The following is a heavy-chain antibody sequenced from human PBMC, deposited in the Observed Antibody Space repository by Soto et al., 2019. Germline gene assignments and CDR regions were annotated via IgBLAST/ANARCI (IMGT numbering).Heavy chain of an antibody. CDR1: GYTFSSYD. J-gene: IGHJ4*02. V-gene: IGHV1-8*01. CDR3: VRSGRRSGIDY. D-gene: IGHD5-12*01. CDR2: VNPNSNET. Sequence: QEQLVQSGADVKKPGASVKVSCEASGYTFSSYDISWVRQASGQGLEWMGWVNPNSNETDYAQKFQGRVTMTGNTSIRTAYMELRSLRSDDTAVYYCVRSGRRSGIDYWGQGTLVTVSS.